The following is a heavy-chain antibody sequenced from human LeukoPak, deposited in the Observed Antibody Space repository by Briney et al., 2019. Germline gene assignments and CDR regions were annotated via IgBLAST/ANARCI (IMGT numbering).Heavy chain of an antibody. V-gene: IGHV4-59*01. CDR2: IYYSGST. D-gene: IGHD3-3*01. J-gene: IGHJ4*02. CDR3: ARGPRDRVRFLEWNLDY. CDR1: GGSISSYY. Sequence: PSETLSLTCTVSGGSISSYYWSWIRQPPGKGLEWIGYIYYSGSTNYNPSLKSRVTISVDTSKNQFSLKLSSVTAADTAVYYCARGPRDRVRFLEWNLDYWGQGTLVTVSS.